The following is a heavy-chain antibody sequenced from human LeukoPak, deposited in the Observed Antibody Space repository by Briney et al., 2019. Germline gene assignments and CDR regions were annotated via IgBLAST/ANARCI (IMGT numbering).Heavy chain of an antibody. CDR2: ISSSGGTT. J-gene: IGHJ4*02. V-gene: IGHV3-23*01. CDR3: AKVILDY. CDR1: GFTFSNYW. Sequence: PGGSLRLSCAASGFTFSNYWMHWVRQAPGEGLEWVSSISSSGGTTWYADSVKGRFTISRDKSKNTLYLQMNSLRAEDTAVYYCAKVILDYWGQGTLVTVSS. D-gene: IGHD2-21*01.